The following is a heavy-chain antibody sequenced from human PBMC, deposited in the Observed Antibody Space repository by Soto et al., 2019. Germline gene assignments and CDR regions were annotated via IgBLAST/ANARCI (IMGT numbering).Heavy chain of an antibody. CDR2: INAANGNT. CDR1: GYPFNNYV. V-gene: IGHV1-3*01. D-gene: IGHD4-17*01. CDR3: ARLFGLTAVVTDAFNI. Sequence: QVPLVQSGAEVKKPGASVKVSCKASGYPFNNYVMHWVRLAPGQRLEWMGWINAANGNTQYSQKFQGRVSISTDTSASIAYLELTNLRSEDTAVYYCARLFGLTAVVTDAFNIWGQGTLVTVSS. J-gene: IGHJ3*02.